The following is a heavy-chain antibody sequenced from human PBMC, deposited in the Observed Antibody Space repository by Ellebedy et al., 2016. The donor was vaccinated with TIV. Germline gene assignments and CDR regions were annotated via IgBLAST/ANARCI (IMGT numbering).Heavy chain of an antibody. J-gene: IGHJ4*02. CDR3: AKDGEADSIGYPTPDY. D-gene: IGHD3-22*01. CDR1: GITFSRYW. CDR2: MSYDGSNK. Sequence: GESLKISCAASGITFSRYWMHWVRQSPGKGLEWVALMSYDGSNKYYRDSVRGRFTISRDNSKNTLYLQMNSLRTEDTAVYYCAKDGEADSIGYPTPDYWGQGTLVTVSS. V-gene: IGHV3-30*18.